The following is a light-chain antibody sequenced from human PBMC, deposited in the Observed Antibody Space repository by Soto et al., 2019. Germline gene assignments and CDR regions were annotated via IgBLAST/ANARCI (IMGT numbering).Light chain of an antibody. Sequence: QSVLTQPPSASGTPGQRVTISCSGSSSNIGSNTVNWYQQLPGTAPKLLIYTDNQRHSGVPDRFSGSKSGTSASLAISGLQSEDEADYYCAAWDDSLTGSWVFGGGTKVTVL. V-gene: IGLV1-44*01. CDR2: TDN. CDR3: AAWDDSLTGSWV. J-gene: IGLJ3*02. CDR1: SSNIGSNT.